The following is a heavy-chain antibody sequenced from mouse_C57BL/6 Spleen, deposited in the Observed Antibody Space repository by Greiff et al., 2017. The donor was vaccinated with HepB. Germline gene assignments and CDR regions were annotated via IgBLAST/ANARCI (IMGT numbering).Heavy chain of an antibody. CDR1: GFTFSSYA. D-gene: IGHD1-1*01. Sequence: DVMLVESGGGLVKPGGSLKLSCAASGFTFSSYAMSWVRQTPEKRLEWVATISDGGSYTYYPDNVKGRFTISRDNAKNNLYLQMSHLKSEDTAMYYCARDTAVVPLDYWGQGTTLTVSS. CDR2: ISDGGSYT. J-gene: IGHJ2*01. V-gene: IGHV5-4*01. CDR3: ARDTAVVPLDY.